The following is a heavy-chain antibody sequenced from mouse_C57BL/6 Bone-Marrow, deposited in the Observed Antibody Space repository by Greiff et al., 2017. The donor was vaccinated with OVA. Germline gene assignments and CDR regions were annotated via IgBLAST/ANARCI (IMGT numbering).Heavy chain of an antibody. D-gene: IGHD4-1*01. Sequence: QVQLQQPGAELVKPGASVKMSCKASGYTFTSYWITWVKQRPGQGLEWIGDIYPGSGSTNYNEKFKSKATLTVDTSSSTAYMQLSSLTSEDSAVYYCAREELGQGYYFDYWGQGTTLTVSA. CDR1: GYTFTSYW. J-gene: IGHJ2*01. V-gene: IGHV1-55*01. CDR3: AREELGQGYYFDY. CDR2: IYPGSGST.